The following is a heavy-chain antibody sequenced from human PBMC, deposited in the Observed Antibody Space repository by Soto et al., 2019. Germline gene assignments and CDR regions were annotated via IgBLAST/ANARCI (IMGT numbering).Heavy chain of an antibody. CDR1: GFTFSSYG. CDR2: ISYDGSNK. J-gene: IGHJ4*02. Sequence: QVQLVESGGGVVQPGRSLRLSCAASGFTFSSYGMHWVRQAPGKGLEWVAVISYDGSNKYYADSVKGRFTISRDNSKNTLYLQMNSLRAEDTAVYYCAKDGPLNYDILTGQRFVDYWGQGTLVTVSS. V-gene: IGHV3-30*18. CDR3: AKDGPLNYDILTGQRFVDY. D-gene: IGHD3-9*01.